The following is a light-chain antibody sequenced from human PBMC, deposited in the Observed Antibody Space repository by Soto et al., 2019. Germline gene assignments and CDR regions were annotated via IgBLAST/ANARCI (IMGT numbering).Light chain of an antibody. CDR3: SLYTSENTYV. CDR1: STDFVSYNR. CDR2: EAS. J-gene: IGLJ1*01. Sequence: QSVLTQPPSGSGSPGQSVTISCTGTSTDFVSYNRVSWYQQPPGTAPKLIIYEASNRPSGVPDRSSGSKSGNTASLTISGLQAADEADHYCSLYTSENTYVFGNGTKVTAL. V-gene: IGLV2-18*01.